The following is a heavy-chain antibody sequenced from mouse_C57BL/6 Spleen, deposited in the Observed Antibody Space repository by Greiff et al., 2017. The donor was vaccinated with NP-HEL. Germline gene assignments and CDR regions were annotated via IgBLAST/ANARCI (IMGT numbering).Heavy chain of an antibody. CDR1: GFTFSDYG. CDR2: ISSGSSTI. Sequence: EVQVVESGGGLVKPGGSLKLSCAASGFTFSDYGMHWVRQAPEKGLEWVAYISSGSSTIYYADTVKGRFTISRDNAKNTLFLQMTSLRSEDTAMYYCARLLRYFDVWGTGTTVTVSS. CDR3: ARLLRYFDV. D-gene: IGHD1-1*01. J-gene: IGHJ1*03. V-gene: IGHV5-17*01.